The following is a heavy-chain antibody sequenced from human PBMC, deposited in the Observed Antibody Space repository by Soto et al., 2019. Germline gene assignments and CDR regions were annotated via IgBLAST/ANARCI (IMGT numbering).Heavy chain of an antibody. Sequence: PPASVKVSCKASGYTFTSYGISWVRQAPGQGLEWMGWISAYNGNTNYAQKLQGRVTMTTDTSTSTAYMELRSLRSDDTAVYYCARDMLYCSGGSCGLGVWGQGTTVTVSS. CDR2: ISAYNGNT. D-gene: IGHD2-15*01. J-gene: IGHJ6*02. CDR3: ARDMLYCSGGSCGLGV. CDR1: GYTFTSYG. V-gene: IGHV1-18*01.